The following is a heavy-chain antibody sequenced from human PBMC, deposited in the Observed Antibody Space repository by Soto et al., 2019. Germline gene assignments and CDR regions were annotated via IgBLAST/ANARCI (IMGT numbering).Heavy chain of an antibody. CDR3: ARDYSRSCREY. CDR2: ISGYNGNT. Sequence: GASVKVSCKASGYTFTSYGISWMRQAPGQGLEWMGWISGYNGNTNYTQKFEGRVAMTTDTSTTTAYMELRSLRSDDTAVYHCARDYSRSCREYWGQGTLVTVSS. V-gene: IGHV1-18*04. J-gene: IGHJ4*02. CDR1: GYTFTSYG. D-gene: IGHD6-13*01.